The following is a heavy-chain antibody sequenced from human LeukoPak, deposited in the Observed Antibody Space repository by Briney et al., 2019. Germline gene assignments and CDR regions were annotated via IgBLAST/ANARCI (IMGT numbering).Heavy chain of an antibody. V-gene: IGHV4-39*01. CDR1: GGSISSSSYY. CDR3: ARYCTSTSCYLPYYYGMDV. Sequence: SETLSLTCTVSGGSISSSSYYWGWIRQPPGKGLEWIGSIYYSGSTYYNPSLKSRVTISVDTSKNQFSLKLSSVTAADTAVYYCARYCTSTSCYLPYYYGMDVWGHGTTVTVSS. CDR2: IYYSGST. J-gene: IGHJ6*02. D-gene: IGHD2-2*01.